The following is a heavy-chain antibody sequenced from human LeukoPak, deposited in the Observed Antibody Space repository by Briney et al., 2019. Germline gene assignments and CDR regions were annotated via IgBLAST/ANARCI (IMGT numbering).Heavy chain of an antibody. CDR2: ISNSGERA. Sequence: SGGSLRLSCAASRFTFSNYAISWVRQAPGKGLEWVSAISNSGERAYYADSVKGRFTISRDNSKATVSLQMNSLRVEDTAVYFCELGRDNVDYWGQGTLVTVSS. CDR3: ELGRDNVDY. D-gene: IGHD6-6*01. J-gene: IGHJ4*02. CDR1: RFTFSNYA. V-gene: IGHV3-23*01.